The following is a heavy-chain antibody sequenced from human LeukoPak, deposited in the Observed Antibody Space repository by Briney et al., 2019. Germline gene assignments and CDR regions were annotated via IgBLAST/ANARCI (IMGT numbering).Heavy chain of an antibody. D-gene: IGHD6-13*01. CDR3: AKDRLGAAAGFFDY. V-gene: IGHV3-7*03. CDR2: IKEDGSEK. CDR1: GFMFSTYW. Sequence: GGSLRLSCAASGFMFSTYWMNWVRQAPGKGLEWVANIKEDGSEKNYADSVKGRFTISRDNAKNSLYLQVNSLRVEDTAVYYCAKDRLGAAAGFFDYWGQGSLVTVSS. J-gene: IGHJ4*02.